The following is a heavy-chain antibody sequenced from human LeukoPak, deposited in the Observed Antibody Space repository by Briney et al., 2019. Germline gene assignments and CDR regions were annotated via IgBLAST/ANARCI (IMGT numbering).Heavy chain of an antibody. Sequence: SETLSLTCTVSGASLSSYYCSWIRQSPGKGREWIGLISYSGSTKYNSSLESRVTISADTSKSQCSLKLSSVTAADTAVYYCVRGAGWLPDYWGQGTLVTVSS. CDR3: VRGAGWLPDY. J-gene: IGHJ4*02. D-gene: IGHD5-24*01. V-gene: IGHV4-59*01. CDR1: GASLSSYY. CDR2: ISYSGST.